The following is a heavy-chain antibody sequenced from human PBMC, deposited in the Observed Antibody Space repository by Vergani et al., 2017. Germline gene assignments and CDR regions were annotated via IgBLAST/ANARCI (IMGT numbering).Heavy chain of an antibody. CDR3: ARDGDYGDYGHYYYMDV. J-gene: IGHJ6*03. CDR1: GGSISSGGYY. D-gene: IGHD4-17*01. CDR2: IYYSGST. V-gene: IGHV4-31*03. Sequence: QLQLQESGPELVKPSETLSLTCTVSGGSISSGGYYWSWIRQHPGKGLEWIGYIYYSGSTYYNPSLKSRVTISVDTSKNQFSLKLSSVTAADTAVYYCARDGDYGDYGHYYYMDVWGKGTTVTVSS.